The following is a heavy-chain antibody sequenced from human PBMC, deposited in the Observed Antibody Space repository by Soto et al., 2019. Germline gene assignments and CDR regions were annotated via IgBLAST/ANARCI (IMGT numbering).Heavy chain of an antibody. V-gene: IGHV4-39*01. CDR1: GGSISSSSYY. J-gene: IGHJ4*02. CDR2: IYYSGST. D-gene: IGHD1-20*01. CDR3: ARNLAMAPYMIDY. Sequence: SETLSLTCTVSGGSISSSSYYWGWIRQPPGKGLEWIGSIYYSGSTYYNPSLKSRVTISVDTSKNQFSLKLSSVTAADTAVYYCARNLAMAPYMIDYWGQGTLVTVSS.